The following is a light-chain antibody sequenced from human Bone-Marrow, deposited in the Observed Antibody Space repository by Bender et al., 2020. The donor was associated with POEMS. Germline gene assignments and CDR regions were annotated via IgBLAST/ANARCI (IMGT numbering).Light chain of an antibody. J-gene: IGLJ2*01. CDR3: TSHTIYNTPV. CDR1: SSDVGRYNF. Sequence: QSALTQPASVSGSPGQSITISCTGTSSDVGRYNFVSWYQQFPNKAPKLIIYDVSDRPSGVSYRFSGSKSGNTASLTISVLQAEDEADYYCTSHTIYNTPVFGGGTKLTVL. CDR2: DVS. V-gene: IGLV2-14*01.